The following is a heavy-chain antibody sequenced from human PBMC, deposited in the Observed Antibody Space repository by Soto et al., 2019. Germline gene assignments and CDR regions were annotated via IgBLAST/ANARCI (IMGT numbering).Heavy chain of an antibody. J-gene: IGHJ4*02. Sequence: SVKVSCKASGGTFSSYGISWVRQAPGQGLEWMGGIIPLFNTSKYAQKFQGRVTITADESTSTAYMELSSLTSEDTAFYYCARDRYSDSSGFYFESGYWGQGTLVTVSS. CDR1: GGTFSSYG. V-gene: IGHV1-69*13. CDR2: IIPLFNTS. D-gene: IGHD3-22*01. CDR3: ARDRYSDSSGFYFESGY.